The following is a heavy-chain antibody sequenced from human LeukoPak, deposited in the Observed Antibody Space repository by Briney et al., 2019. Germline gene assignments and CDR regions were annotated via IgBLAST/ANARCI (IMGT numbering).Heavy chain of an antibody. Sequence: ASVKVSCKVSGYTFTELAMHWVRQAPGKGLEWMGSFDPEDGERIYAQKWQGRLIMTEDTSRDTAYLELSSLRSDDTAVYYCAPRNVYKGYFDNWGQGTLVTVSS. D-gene: IGHD5-24*01. CDR2: FDPEDGER. CDR1: GYTFTELA. V-gene: IGHV1-24*01. J-gene: IGHJ4*02. CDR3: APRNVYKGYFDN.